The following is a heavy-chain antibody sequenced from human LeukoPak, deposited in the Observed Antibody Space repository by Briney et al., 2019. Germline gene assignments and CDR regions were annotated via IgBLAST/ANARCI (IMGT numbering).Heavy chain of an antibody. CDR3: AREDGSFDY. J-gene: IGHJ4*02. CDR1: GYTFTGYY. D-gene: IGHD5-24*01. CDR2: INPISGGT. V-gene: IGHV1-2*02. Sequence: ASVKVSCRASGYTFTGYYIHWVRQAPGQGLEWMGWINPISGGTNYAEKFQGRVTTTRDTSINTAYMEVTRLTSDDTAVYYCAREDGSFDYWGQGTLVIVSS.